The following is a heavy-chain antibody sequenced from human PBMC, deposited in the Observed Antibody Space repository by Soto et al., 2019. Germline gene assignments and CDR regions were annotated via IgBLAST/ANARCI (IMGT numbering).Heavy chain of an antibody. D-gene: IGHD5-12*01. CDR2: IFYSGST. CDR3: ARQDSGYDLVDYYYYYMDV. CDR1: AASISSNVYY. V-gene: IGHV4-39*01. Sequence: LSLTCTVAAASISSNVYYWGWIRQPPGMGLEWFGSIFYSGSTYYNPSLKSRVTISVDTSKNQFSLKLSSVTAADTSVYYCARQDSGYDLVDYYYYYMDVWGKGTTVT. J-gene: IGHJ6*03.